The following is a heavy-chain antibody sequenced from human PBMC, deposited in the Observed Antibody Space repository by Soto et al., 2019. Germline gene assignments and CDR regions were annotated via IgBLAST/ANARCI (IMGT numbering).Heavy chain of an antibody. CDR2: IHYDGTT. CDR1: GVSVSRPGSY. CDR3: ARGKDQPISLDF. V-gene: IGHV4-31*03. Sequence: SETLSLTCTVSGVSVSRPGSYWSWIRQVPGKGLEWIGYIHYDGTTYYLPSLESRVTVSADTSKNQFSLNLTSLTAADTATYYCARGKDQPISLDFWGQGTLVTVSS. J-gene: IGHJ4*02.